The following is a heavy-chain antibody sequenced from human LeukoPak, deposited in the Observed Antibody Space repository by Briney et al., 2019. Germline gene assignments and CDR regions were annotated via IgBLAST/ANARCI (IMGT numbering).Heavy chain of an antibody. D-gene: IGHD3-3*01. J-gene: IGHJ6*03. CDR1: GYTFTGYY. Sequence: GASVKVSCKASGYTFTGYYMHWVRQAPGQGLEWMGWINPNSGGTNYAQKFQGRVTMTRDTSISTAYMELSRLRSDDTAVYYCARGVSYYDFWSAPLLDYYYYYMDVWGKGTTVTVSS. CDR2: INPNSGGT. V-gene: IGHV1-2*02. CDR3: ARGVSYYDFWSAPLLDYYYYYMDV.